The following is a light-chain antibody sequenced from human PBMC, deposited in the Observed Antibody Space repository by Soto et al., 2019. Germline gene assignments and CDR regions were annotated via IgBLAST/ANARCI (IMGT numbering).Light chain of an antibody. Sequence: LTQPASVSGSPGQSITISCTGTSSDVGGYNYVSWYQQHPGKAPKLMIYDVSNRPSGVSNRFSGSKSGNTASLTISGLQAEDEADYYCSSYTTSGSLVFGGGTKLTVL. J-gene: IGLJ2*01. CDR1: SSDVGGYNY. V-gene: IGLV2-14*01. CDR2: DVS. CDR3: SSYTTSGSLV.